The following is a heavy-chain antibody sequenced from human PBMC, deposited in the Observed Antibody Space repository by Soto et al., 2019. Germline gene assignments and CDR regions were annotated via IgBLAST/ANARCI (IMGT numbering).Heavy chain of an antibody. CDR1: GYSFFGYW. J-gene: IGHJ6*02. D-gene: IGHD6-19*01. CDR3: ARATVAGVTHYGMDV. V-gene: IGHV5-51*01. CDR2: IYPDDSDT. Sequence: GESLKISCKGSGYSFFGYWIGWVRQMPGKGLEWMGIIYPDDSDTRYGPSFQGQVTISADKSISTAYLQWSSLKASDTAMYYCARATVAGVTHYGMDVWGQGTTVTVSS.